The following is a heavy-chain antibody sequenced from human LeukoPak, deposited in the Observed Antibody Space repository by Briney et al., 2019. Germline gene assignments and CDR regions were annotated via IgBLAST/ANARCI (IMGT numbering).Heavy chain of an antibody. D-gene: IGHD3-22*01. CDR1: GGFISSSNW. Sequence: SGTPSLTCAVSGGFISSSNWWSWVRQPPGKGLEWIGYIYYSGSTNYNPSLKSRVTISVDTSKNQFSLKLSSVTAADTAVYYCARDLGSPYYYDSSGYYTMGVWGQGTTVTVSS. J-gene: IGHJ6*02. CDR2: IYYSGST. CDR3: ARDLGSPYYYDSSGYYTMGV. V-gene: IGHV4-4*02.